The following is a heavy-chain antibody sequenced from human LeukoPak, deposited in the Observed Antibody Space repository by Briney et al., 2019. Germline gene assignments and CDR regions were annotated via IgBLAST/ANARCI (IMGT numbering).Heavy chain of an antibody. V-gene: IGHV1-69*05. CDR2: IIPIFGTA. CDR1: GGTFSSYA. CDR3: ARQITMIVVVINDPFDI. J-gene: IGHJ3*02. Sequence: SVKVSCKASGGTFSSYAISWVRQAPGQGLEWMGGIIPIFGTANHAQKLQGRVTLTTDTSTSTAYMELRSLRSDDTAVYYCARQITMIVVVINDPFDIWGQGAMVTVSS. D-gene: IGHD3-22*01.